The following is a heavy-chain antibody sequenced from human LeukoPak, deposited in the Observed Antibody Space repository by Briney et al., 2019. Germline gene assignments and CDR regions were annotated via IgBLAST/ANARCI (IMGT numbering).Heavy chain of an antibody. CDR1: GFTFSSSA. V-gene: IGHV3-23*01. CDR3: ARRGESASYGDYRFDY. J-gene: IGHJ4*02. D-gene: IGHD4-17*01. Sequence: GGSLRLSCAASGFTFSSSAMSRVRQVPGKGLEWVSAISGSSGLTYYADSVKGRFTISRDNSKNTLFLQMNSLRAEDTAVYYCARRGESASYGDYRFDYWGQGTLVTVSS. CDR2: ISGSSGLT.